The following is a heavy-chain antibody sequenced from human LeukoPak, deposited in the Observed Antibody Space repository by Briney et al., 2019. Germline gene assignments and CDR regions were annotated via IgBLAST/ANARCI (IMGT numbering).Heavy chain of an antibody. J-gene: IGHJ6*02. CDR1: GFSFSPYW. CDR3: ARELGSHYGMDV. CDR2: IKQDGSEK. Sequence: GGSLRLSCAASGFSFSPYWMSWVRQAPGKGLEWVANIKQDGSEKYYVDSAKGRFTISRDNAKNSLYLQMNSLRVEDTAVYYCARELGSHYGMDVWGQGTTVTVSS. V-gene: IGHV3-7*04. D-gene: IGHD2-15*01.